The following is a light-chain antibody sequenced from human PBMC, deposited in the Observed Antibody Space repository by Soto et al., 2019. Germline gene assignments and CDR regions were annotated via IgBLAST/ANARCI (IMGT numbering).Light chain of an antibody. CDR3: SSYTTSSTYV. CDR2: DVS. CDR1: SSDAGGYNC. V-gene: IGLV2-14*01. Sequence: QSALTQPASVSGSPGQSIPISCTGLSSDAGGYNCVSWYQQSQGKAPKLIIYDVSNRPSGISGRFSGSKYGKTASLTISGLQAGDEADYYCSSYTTSSTYVFGTGTKLTVL. J-gene: IGLJ1*01.